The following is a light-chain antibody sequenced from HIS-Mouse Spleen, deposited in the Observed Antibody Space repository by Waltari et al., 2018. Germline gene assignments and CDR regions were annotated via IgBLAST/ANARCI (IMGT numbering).Light chain of an antibody. Sequence: EIVMTQSQATLSVSPGERAPLSCRASQSVSSNLAWYQQKPGQATRLLIYGASTRATGIPARFSGSGSGTEFTLTISSLQSEDFAVYYCQQYNNWPPTWTFGQGTKVEIK. CDR1: QSVSSN. CDR3: QQYNNWPPTWT. CDR2: GAS. J-gene: IGKJ1*01. V-gene: IGKV3-15*01.